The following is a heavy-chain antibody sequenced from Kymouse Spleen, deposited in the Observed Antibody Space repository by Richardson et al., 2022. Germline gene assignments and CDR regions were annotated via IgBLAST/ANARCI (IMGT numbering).Heavy chain of an antibody. Sequence: EVQLVESGGGLVKPGGSLRLSCAASGFTFSNAWMSWVRQAPGKGLEWVGRIKSKTDGGTTDYAAPVKGRFTISRDDSKNTLYLQMNSLKTEDTAVYYCTTDPAVTTAFDIWGQGTMVTVSS. CDR2: IKSKTDGGTT. V-gene: IGHV3-15*01. CDR3: TTDPAVTTAFDI. J-gene: IGHJ3*02. D-gene: IGHD4-17*01. CDR1: GFTFSNAW.